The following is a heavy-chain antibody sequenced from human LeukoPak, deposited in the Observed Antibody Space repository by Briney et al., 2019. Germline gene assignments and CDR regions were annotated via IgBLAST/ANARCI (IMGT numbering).Heavy chain of an antibody. D-gene: IGHD1-26*01. V-gene: IGHV1-69*04. CDR2: ITPVIDVS. J-gene: IGHJ5*02. CDR3: ARVNLRGSQYNWFDP. Sequence: SVRVSCKASGYRFIDYGFTWVRQAPGQGLEWMGKITPVIDVSKYAQKFQGRLTITADKSTATVYMELSGLKSDDTAVYYCARVNLRGSQYNWFDPWGQGTLVTVSS. CDR1: GYRFIDYG.